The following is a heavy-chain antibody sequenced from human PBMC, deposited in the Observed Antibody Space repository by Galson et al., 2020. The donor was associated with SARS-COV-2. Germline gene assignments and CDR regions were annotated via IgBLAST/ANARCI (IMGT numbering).Heavy chain of an antibody. V-gene: IGHV3-23*01. CDR2: ISDSSAST. CDR1: GFTFATYA. CDR3: EKEASSSWAD. D-gene: IGHD6-13*01. Sequence: GGSLRPSCAASGFTFATYAMSWVRQAPGKGLEWVSSISDSSASTYYADSVRGRFTISRANSKSPLYLQMSSVRAEDSALYYCEKEASSSWADWGQGTLVTVSS. J-gene: IGHJ4*02.